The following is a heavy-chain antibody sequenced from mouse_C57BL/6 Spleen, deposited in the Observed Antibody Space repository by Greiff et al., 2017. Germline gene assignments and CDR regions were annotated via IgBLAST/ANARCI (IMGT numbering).Heavy chain of an antibody. D-gene: IGHD1-1*02. Sequence: QVQLQQSGAELARPGASVKLSCKASGYTFTSYGISWVKQRPGQGLEWIGEIYPRSGNTYYNEKFKGKATLTADKSSSTAYMELRSLTSEDSAVYFCARALWPQLGFADWGQGTLVTVSA. CDR2: IYPRSGNT. J-gene: IGHJ3*01. CDR1: GYTFTSYG. CDR3: ARALWPQLGFAD. V-gene: IGHV1-81*01.